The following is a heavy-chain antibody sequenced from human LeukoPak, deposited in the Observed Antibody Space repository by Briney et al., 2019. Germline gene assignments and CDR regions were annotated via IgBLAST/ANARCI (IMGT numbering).Heavy chain of an antibody. J-gene: IGHJ4*02. V-gene: IGHV1-18*01. CDR3: ARDRRRRYSYGTFDY. CDR1: GYTFTSYG. CDR2: ISAYNGNT. Sequence: ASVKVSCKASGYTFTSYGISWVRQAPGQGLEWVGWISAYNGNTNYAQKLQGRVTMTTDTSTSTAYMELRSLRSDDTAVYYCARDRRRRYSYGTFDYWGQGTLVTVSS. D-gene: IGHD5-18*01.